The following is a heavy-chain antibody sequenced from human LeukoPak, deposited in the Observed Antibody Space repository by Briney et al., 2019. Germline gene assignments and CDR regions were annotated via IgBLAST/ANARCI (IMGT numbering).Heavy chain of an antibody. CDR2: IYYSGST. CDR3: ARHEKSSGWYYDY. D-gene: IGHD6-19*01. CDR1: GGSISNYY. V-gene: IGHV4-59*08. J-gene: IGHJ4*02. Sequence: PSETLSLTCTVSGGSISNYYWSWIRQPPGKGLDWIGYIYYSGSTNYNPSLKSRVTISVDTSRNQFSLKLSSVTVADTAVYYCARHEKSSGWYYDYWGQGTLVTVSS.